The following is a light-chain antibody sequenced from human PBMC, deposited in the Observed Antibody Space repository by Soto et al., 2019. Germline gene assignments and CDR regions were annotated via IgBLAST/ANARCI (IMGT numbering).Light chain of an antibody. CDR3: QQYGSSSPWT. J-gene: IGKJ1*01. CDR1: QSISSW. V-gene: IGKV1-5*03. CDR2: KAS. Sequence: DIQMTQSPSTVSASVGDRVTITCRASQSISSWLAWYQQKPGRAPKLLIYKASSLETGVPSRFSGSGSGTEFTLIISILQPDDFASYYCQQYGSSSPWTFGQGTKVEIK.